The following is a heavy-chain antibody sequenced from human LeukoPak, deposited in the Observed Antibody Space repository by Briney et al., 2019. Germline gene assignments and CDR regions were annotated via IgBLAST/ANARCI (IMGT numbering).Heavy chain of an antibody. V-gene: IGHV1-18*01. CDR3: ARDNDKVVDH. Sequence: GASVKVSCKTSGYTFSNYGISWVRQAPGQGLEWMGWITAYNGNRLYAQRFQGRITLTTDTSTSTSYTELRSLEYDDTAIYYCARDNDKVVDHWGQGTLVTVSS. CDR2: ITAYNGNR. CDR1: GYTFSNYG. D-gene: IGHD1-1*01. J-gene: IGHJ4*01.